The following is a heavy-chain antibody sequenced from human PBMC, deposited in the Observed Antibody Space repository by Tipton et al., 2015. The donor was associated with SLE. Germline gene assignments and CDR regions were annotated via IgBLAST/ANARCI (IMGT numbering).Heavy chain of an antibody. Sequence: LRLSCTVSGGPFSCYYWSWVRQPPGKGLEWIGYIYYSGGTNYNPSLKSRVTISVDTSKNQFSLKLSSVTAADTAVYYCARDGAIDYWGLGTLVTVSS. CDR1: GGPFSCYY. CDR2: IYYSGGT. V-gene: IGHV4-59*12. CDR3: ARDGAIDY. J-gene: IGHJ4*02. D-gene: IGHD3-16*01.